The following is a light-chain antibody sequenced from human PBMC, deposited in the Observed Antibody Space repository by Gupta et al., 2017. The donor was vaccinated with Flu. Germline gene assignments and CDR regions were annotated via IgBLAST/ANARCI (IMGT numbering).Light chain of an antibody. CDR2: RDT. J-gene: IGLJ2*01. V-gene: IGLV3-9*01. Sequence: VAMGQTATITCAGDNNGSKSVHWYPQRPGQLPTLIVYRDTNRPSGVPYRFSCSNSGNVATLTVNTAQVGEEGYYYCQVWDGSAVFGGGTKLTVL. CDR3: QVWDGSAV. CDR1: NNGSKS.